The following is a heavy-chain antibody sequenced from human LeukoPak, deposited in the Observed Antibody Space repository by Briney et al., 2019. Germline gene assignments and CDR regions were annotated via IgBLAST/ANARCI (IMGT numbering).Heavy chain of an antibody. J-gene: IGHJ6*03. CDR3: AKATDYSNYYYYYMDV. CDR1: GFTFSSYA. D-gene: IGHD4-11*01. Sequence: QTGGSLRLSCAASGFTFSSYAMSWVRQAPGKGLEWVSAISGSGGSTYYADSVKGRFTISRDNSKNTLYLQMNSLRAEDTAVYYCAKATDYSNYYYYYMDVWGKGTTVTVSS. V-gene: IGHV3-23*01. CDR2: ISGSGGST.